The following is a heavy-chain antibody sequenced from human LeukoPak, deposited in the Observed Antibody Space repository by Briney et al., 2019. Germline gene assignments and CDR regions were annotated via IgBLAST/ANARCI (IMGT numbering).Heavy chain of an antibody. J-gene: IGHJ4*01. Sequence: GGSLRLSCAASGFTFSSYAMSWVRQAPGKGLEWVSAISGSGGSTYYADSVKGRFTISRDNSKNTLYLQMNSLRAEDTAVYYCARDWGSYDGGYFDYWGQGTLVSVSP. CDR3: ARDWGSYDGGYFDY. V-gene: IGHV3-23*01. CDR2: ISGSGGST. D-gene: IGHD3-16*01. CDR1: GFTFSSYA.